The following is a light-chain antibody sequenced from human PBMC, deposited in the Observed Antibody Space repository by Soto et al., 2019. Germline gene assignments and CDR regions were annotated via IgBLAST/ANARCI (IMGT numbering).Light chain of an antibody. J-gene: IGKJ5*01. Sequence: EIELTQSPATLSLSPGARATLSCRASQSVSSYLAWYHQKPGQPPRLLIYDVSNRGTGIPARFSGSGFGTDFTITISSLEPEDFAVYYCQQRSNWPPSITFGQGTRLEIK. CDR1: QSVSSY. CDR2: DVS. CDR3: QQRSNWPPSIT. V-gene: IGKV3-11*01.